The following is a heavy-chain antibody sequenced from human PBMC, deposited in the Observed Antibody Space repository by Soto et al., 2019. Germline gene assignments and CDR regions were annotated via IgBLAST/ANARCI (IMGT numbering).Heavy chain of an antibody. V-gene: IGHV3-21*01. CDR3: AAVSDPVVASIDY. CDR2: ISSSSYL. Sequence: GGSLRLSCAASGFTLSRYSMNWVRQAPGKGLEWVSSISSSSYLYYADSVKGRFTISRDNAKNSLYLQMNSLRAEDTTVVSCAAVSDPVVASIDYGGQGALVSVS. D-gene: IGHD2-21*01. CDR1: GFTLSRYS. J-gene: IGHJ4*02.